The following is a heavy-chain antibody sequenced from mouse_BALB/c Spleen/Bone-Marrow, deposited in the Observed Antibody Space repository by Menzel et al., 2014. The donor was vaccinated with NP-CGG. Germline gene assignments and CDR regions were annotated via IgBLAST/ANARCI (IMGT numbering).Heavy chain of an antibody. CDR2: INPINGGT. CDR1: GYTFTNYY. D-gene: IGHD2-1*01. CDR3: TRSGNYLFAY. V-gene: IGHV1S81*02. Sequence: VQLQQSGAELVKPGASVRLSCKASGYTFTNYYMYWVKQRPGQGLEWIGEINPINGGTNFNEKFKSKATLTVDKSSNTTYMQLSSLTSEDSAVYCCTRSGNYLFAYWGQGTLVTVSA. J-gene: IGHJ3*01.